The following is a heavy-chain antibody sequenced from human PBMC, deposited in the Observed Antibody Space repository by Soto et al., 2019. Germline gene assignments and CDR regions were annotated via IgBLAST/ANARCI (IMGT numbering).Heavy chain of an antibody. J-gene: IGHJ1*01. CDR1: GFTFSSYA. D-gene: IGHD2-15*01. CDR2: ISYDGSNK. V-gene: IGHV3-30-3*01. CDR3: ARDRQDCSGGSCFTFQH. Sequence: ESGGGVVQPGRSLRLSCAASGFTFSSYAMHWVRQAPGKGLEWVAVISYDGSNKYYADSVKGRFTISRDNSKNTLYLQMNSLRAEDTAVYYCARDRQDCSGGSCFTFQHWGQGTLVTVSS.